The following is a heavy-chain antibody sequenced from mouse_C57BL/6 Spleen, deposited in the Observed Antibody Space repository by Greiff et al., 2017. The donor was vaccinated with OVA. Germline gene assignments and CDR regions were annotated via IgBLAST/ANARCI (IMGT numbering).Heavy chain of an antibody. J-gene: IGHJ3*01. V-gene: IGHV1-55*01. CDR1: GYTFTSYW. Sequence: QVQLQQPGAELVKPGASVKMSCKASGYTFTSYWITWVKQRPGQGLEWIGDIYPGSGSTNYNEKFKSKATLTVDKPSSTAYMQLSSLTSEDSAVYYCARGEAWFAYWGQGTLVTVSA. CDR3: ARGEAWFAY. CDR2: IYPGSGST.